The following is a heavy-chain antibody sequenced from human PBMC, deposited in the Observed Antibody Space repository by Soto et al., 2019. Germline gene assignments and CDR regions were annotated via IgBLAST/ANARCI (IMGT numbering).Heavy chain of an antibody. D-gene: IGHD2-15*01. V-gene: IGHV3-9*01. CDR1: GFTFDDYA. J-gene: IGHJ6*03. CDR2: ISWNSGSI. CDR3: AKDGLYCSGGSCYSEDYYYMDV. Sequence: GGSLRLSCAASGFTFDDYAMHWVRQAPGKGLEWVSGISWNSGSIGYADSVKGRFTISRDNAKNSLYLQMNSLRAEDTALYYCAKDGLYCSGGSCYSEDYYYMDVWGKGTTVTV.